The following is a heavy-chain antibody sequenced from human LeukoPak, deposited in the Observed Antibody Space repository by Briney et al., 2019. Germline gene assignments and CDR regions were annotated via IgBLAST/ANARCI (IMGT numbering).Heavy chain of an antibody. CDR3: AKSNGYGLIDI. Sequence: SGPTLVNATQTLTLTFTFSWFSLSTRRMCVSWVRQPPRKALERIRNIFYSGSTYYCPSLKSRVTISLDTSRNHSSLKLNSVTAAETAVYYCAKSNGYGLIDIWGQGTMVTVSS. D-gene: IGHD3-10*01. J-gene: IGHJ3*02. V-gene: IGHV4-39*07. CDR2: IFYSGST. CDR1: WFSLSTRRMC.